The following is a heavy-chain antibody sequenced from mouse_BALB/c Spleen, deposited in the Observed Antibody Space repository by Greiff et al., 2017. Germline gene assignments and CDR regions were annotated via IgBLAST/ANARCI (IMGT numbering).Heavy chain of an antibody. D-gene: IGHD4-1*01. Sequence: EVKLVESGGGLVQPGGSMKLSCVASGFTFSSYWMSWVRQSPEKGLEWVAEIRLKSDNYATHYAESVKGKFTISRDDSKSRLYLQMNSLRAEDTGIYYCTKGNWAFAYWGQGTLVTVSA. J-gene: IGHJ3*01. CDR3: TKGNWAFAY. V-gene: IGHV6-6*02. CDR1: GFTFSSYW. CDR2: IRLKSDNYAT.